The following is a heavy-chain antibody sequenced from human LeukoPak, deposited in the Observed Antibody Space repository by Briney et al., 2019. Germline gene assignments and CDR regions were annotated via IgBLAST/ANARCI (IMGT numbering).Heavy chain of an antibody. V-gene: IGHV3-23*01. CDR2: ISGSGGST. Sequence: GGSLTLSCAASGFTFSSYAMSWVRQAPGKGLEWVSAISGSGGSTYYADSVRGRFTISRDNSKNTHYLQMNSLRAEDTAVYYCAKREYSYGLYYFDYWGQGTLVTVSS. J-gene: IGHJ4*02. CDR1: GFTFSSYA. CDR3: AKREYSYGLYYFDY. D-gene: IGHD5-18*01.